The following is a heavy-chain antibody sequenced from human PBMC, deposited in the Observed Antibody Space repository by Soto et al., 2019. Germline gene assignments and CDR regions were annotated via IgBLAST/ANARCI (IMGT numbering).Heavy chain of an antibody. V-gene: IGHV4-4*02. Sequence: SETLSLTCAVSGGSISSSNWWSWVRQPPGKGLEWIGEIYHSGSTNYNPSLKSRVTISVDKSKNQFSLKLSSVTAADTAVYYCARFSGGSPASYGMDVWGQGTTVTVSS. CDR2: IYHSGST. D-gene: IGHD2-15*01. CDR1: GGSISSSNW. J-gene: IGHJ6*02. CDR3: ARFSGGSPASYGMDV.